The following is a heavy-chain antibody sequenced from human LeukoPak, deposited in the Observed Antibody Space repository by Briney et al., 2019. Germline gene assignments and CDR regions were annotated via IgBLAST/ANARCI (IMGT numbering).Heavy chain of an antibody. Sequence: SETLSLTCAVYGGSFSGYYWSWIRQPPGKGLEWIGEINHSGSTNYNPSLKGRVTISVDTSKNQFSLKLSSVTAADTAVYYCARDSGSVDYWGQGTLVTVSS. CDR3: ARDSGSVDY. V-gene: IGHV4-34*01. CDR1: GGSFSGYY. D-gene: IGHD3-10*01. CDR2: INHSGST. J-gene: IGHJ4*02.